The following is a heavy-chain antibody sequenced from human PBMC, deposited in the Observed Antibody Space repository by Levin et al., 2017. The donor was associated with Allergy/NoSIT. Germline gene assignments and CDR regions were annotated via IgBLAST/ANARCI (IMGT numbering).Heavy chain of an antibody. CDR1: GFTFSNYA. CDR3: AKAEEWLELTDGFDV. V-gene: IGHV3-30*18. CDR2: ISYDGSHK. Sequence: PGGSLRLSCAASGFTFSNYAMHWVRQAPGKGLEWVALISYDGSHKYYADSVKGRFTISRDSSKNTLYLQMNSLRVEDTAVYYCAKAEEWLELTDGFDVWGQGTTVTVSS. J-gene: IGHJ3*01. D-gene: IGHD1-7*01.